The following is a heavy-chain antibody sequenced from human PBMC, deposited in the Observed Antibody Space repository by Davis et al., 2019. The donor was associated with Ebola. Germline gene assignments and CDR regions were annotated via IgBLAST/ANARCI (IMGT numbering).Heavy chain of an antibody. D-gene: IGHD1-1*01. CDR2: IHPSGGRT. J-gene: IGHJ4*02. Sequence: ASVKVSCKASGYTFSGYYLHWVRQAPGQGLEWMGIIHPSGGRTTYAQKFQGRVTMTRDTSTSTDYMELSSLRFEDTAVYYCARDFAEHWTFDYWGQGTLVTVSS. CDR1: GYTFSGYY. CDR3: ARDFAEHWTFDY. V-gene: IGHV1-46*01.